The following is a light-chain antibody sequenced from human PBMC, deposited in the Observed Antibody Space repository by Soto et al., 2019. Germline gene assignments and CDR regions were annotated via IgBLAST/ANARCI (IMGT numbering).Light chain of an antibody. V-gene: IGKV1-39*01. J-gene: IGKJ1*01. CDR2: AAS. CDR1: QSISSY. CDR3: QQSYSTLWT. Sequence: DIQMTQSPSSLSASVGDIVTITCRASQSISSYLNWYQQKPGKAPKLLIYAASSLQSGVPSRFSGSGSGTDFTLTISSLQPEDFATYYCQQSYSTLWTFGQGNKVEIK.